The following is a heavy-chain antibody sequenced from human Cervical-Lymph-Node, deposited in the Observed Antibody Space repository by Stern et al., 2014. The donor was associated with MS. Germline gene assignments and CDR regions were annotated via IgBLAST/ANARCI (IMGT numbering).Heavy chain of an antibody. CDR1: GFTGSRDY. J-gene: IGHJ4*02. Sequence: EEKLVESGGGVIKPGGYLRLSCTASGFTGSRDYMTWVRQAPGKGLEWVSLITNVGSAFYTDSVKGRFTISRDDSKNTVYLHMTSLRAEDTAMYYCARDTSSPERSDWWGQGTLVTVSS. CDR3: ARDTSSPERSDW. CDR2: ITNVGSA. D-gene: IGHD1-1*01. V-gene: IGHV3-53*01.